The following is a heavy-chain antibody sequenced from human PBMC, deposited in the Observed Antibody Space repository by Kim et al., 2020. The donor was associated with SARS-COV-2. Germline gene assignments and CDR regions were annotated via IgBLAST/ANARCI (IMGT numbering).Heavy chain of an antibody. Sequence: ASVKVSCKTSGYTFTSNAINWVRQAPGQGLEWMGWINTNTGNPTYAQGFTGRFVFSLDTSVSTAYLQIRSLKAEDTAVYYCARELKARAGDCFDPWGQGTLVTVSS. CDR2: INTNTGNP. CDR3: ARELKARAGDCFDP. D-gene: IGHD6-19*01. J-gene: IGHJ5*02. CDR1: GYTFTSNA. V-gene: IGHV7-4-1*02.